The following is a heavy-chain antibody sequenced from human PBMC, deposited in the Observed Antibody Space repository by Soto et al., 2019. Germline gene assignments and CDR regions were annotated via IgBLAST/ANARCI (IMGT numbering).Heavy chain of an antibody. D-gene: IGHD3-22*01. Sequence: QVQLVQSGAEVKKPGSSVKVSCKASGGSLSNYGISWVRQAPGQGLEWMGAIIPVFGTPNYAQKFQDRVTIPADESTTTVYMEVRSLTSEDTAVYYCARGDATKIVVTTYDGMDVWGQGTTVTVSS. CDR1: GGSLSNYG. V-gene: IGHV1-69*12. CDR2: IIPVFGTP. J-gene: IGHJ6*02. CDR3: ARGDATKIVVTTYDGMDV.